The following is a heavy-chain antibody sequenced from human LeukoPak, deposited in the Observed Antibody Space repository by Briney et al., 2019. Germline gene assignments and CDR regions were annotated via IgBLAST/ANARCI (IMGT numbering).Heavy chain of an antibody. CDR1: GGTFSSYA. J-gene: IGHJ6*02. D-gene: IGHD2-15*01. CDR3: ARDCSGGSCYSDV. CDR2: IIPILGIA. V-gene: IGHV1-69*04. Sequence: GASVKVSCKASGGTFSSYAISWVRQAPGQGLEWMGRIIPILGIANYAQKFQGRVTITADKSTGTAYMELSSLRSEDTAVYYCARDCSGGSCYSDVWGQGTTVTVSS.